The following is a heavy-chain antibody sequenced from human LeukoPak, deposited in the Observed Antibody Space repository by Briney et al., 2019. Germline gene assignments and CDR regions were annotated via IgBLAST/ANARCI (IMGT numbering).Heavy chain of an antibody. J-gene: IGHJ4*02. Sequence: GGSLRLSCAASGFTFTGYAMSWVRQAPGKGLEWVSGISGSGGSTYYADSVKGRFTISRDNSKNMLYLQMNSLRAEDTAVYYCAKARLGIDFDYWGQGTLVTVSS. D-gene: IGHD7-27*01. CDR1: GFTFTGYA. CDR3: AKARLGIDFDY. V-gene: IGHV3-23*01. CDR2: ISGSGGST.